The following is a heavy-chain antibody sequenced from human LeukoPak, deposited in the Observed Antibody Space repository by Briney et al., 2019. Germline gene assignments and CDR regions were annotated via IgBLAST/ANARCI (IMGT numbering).Heavy chain of an antibody. CDR2: IYYSGST. Sequence: SETLSLTCTVSGGSISSSSYYWGWIRQPPGKGLEWIGSIYYSGSTYYNPSLKSRVTISVDTSKNQFSLKLSSVTAADTAVYYCARTDELRFLEWLLPPHYFDYWGQGTLVTVSS. V-gene: IGHV4-39*07. J-gene: IGHJ4*02. D-gene: IGHD3-3*01. CDR3: ARTDELRFLEWLLPPHYFDY. CDR1: GGSISSSSYY.